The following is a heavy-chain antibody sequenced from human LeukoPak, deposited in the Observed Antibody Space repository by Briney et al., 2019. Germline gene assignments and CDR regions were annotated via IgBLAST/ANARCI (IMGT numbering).Heavy chain of an antibody. J-gene: IGHJ4*02. CDR1: GYSINSGYY. CDR3: ARKGPLYYDSSDY. CDR2: IYHSGST. V-gene: IGHV4-38-2*02. Sequence: PSETLSLTCTVSGYSINSGYYWGWIRQPPGKGLEWIGSIYHSGSTYYNPSLKSRVTISVDTSKNQFSLKLSSVTAADTAVYYCARKGPLYYDSSDYWGQGTLVTVSS. D-gene: IGHD3-22*01.